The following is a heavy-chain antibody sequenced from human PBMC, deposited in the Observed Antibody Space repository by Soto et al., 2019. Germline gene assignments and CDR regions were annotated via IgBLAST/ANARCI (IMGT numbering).Heavy chain of an antibody. CDR3: ARGGHVVVVSAALDY. V-gene: IGHV1-46*01. J-gene: IGHJ4*02. Sequence: QVQLMQSGAEVKKPGASVKVSCKASGDTFTDYYIHWVRQAPGQGLEWMGTVNPSGGHTTYAQHFLGRVTITRDTSTNTLYMELTSLTSDDTAIYYCARGGHVVVVSAALDYWGQGTLVTVSS. CDR1: GDTFTDYY. CDR2: VNPSGGHT. D-gene: IGHD2-21*02.